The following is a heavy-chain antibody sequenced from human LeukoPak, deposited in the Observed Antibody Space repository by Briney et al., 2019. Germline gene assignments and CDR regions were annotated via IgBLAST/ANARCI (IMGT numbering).Heavy chain of an antibody. CDR3: ARDRNVNGRSSGYRAEHFQH. J-gene: IGHJ1*01. Sequence: ASVKVSCKASGGTFSSYTISWVRQAPGQGLEWMGRIIPILGIANYAQKFQGRVSITADKSTRTAYMELSSRRSEDTAVYYCARDRNVNGRSSGYRAEHFQHWGQGTLVTVSS. CDR2: IIPILGIA. CDR1: GGTFSSYT. V-gene: IGHV1-69*04. D-gene: IGHD3-3*01.